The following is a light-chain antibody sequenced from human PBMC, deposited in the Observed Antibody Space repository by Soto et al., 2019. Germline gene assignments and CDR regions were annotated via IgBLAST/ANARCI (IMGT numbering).Light chain of an antibody. CDR1: QRGSSSY. CDR2: GAS. V-gene: IGKV3-20*01. J-gene: IGKJ5*01. Sequence: EIVLTQSPGTLSLSPGESVTISCRASQRGSSSYLAWYQQKPGQAPRLLIYGASSRATGIADRFSGSGSGTDFTLTISSLQSEDFAVYFCQQCSEWPLITFGQGTRLEAK. CDR3: QQCSEWPLIT.